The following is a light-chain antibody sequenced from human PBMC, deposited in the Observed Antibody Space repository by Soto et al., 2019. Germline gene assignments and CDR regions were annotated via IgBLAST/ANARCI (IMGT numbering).Light chain of an antibody. V-gene: IGKV3-20*01. Sequence: EIVLTQSPGTLSLSPGERATLSCRASQSVGRNYLAWYQQKPGQAPRLLIHGASNRATGIPDRFSGSGSGRDFTLTISRLEPEDFAVYYCQQYASSPLTFGGGTEVEIK. CDR2: GAS. CDR3: QQYASSPLT. CDR1: QSVGRNY. J-gene: IGKJ4*01.